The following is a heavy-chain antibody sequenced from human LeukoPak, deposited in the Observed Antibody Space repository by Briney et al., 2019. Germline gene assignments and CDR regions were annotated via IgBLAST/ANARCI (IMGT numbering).Heavy chain of an antibody. CDR3: ARELSWEGDSFDY. D-gene: IGHD1-26*01. CDR2: IRQDGSEK. CDR1: GFTFSSYW. J-gene: IGHJ4*02. Sequence: GGSLRLSCAASGFTFSSYWMSWVRQAPGKGLEWVANIRQDGSEKYYVDSVKGRFTISRDNAKNSLYLQMNSLRAEDTAVYYCARELSWEGDSFDYWGQGTLVTVSS. V-gene: IGHV3-7*01.